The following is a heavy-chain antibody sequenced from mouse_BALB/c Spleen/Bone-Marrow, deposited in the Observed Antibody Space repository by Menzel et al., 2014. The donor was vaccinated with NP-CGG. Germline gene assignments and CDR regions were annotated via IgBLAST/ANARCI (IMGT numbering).Heavy chain of an antibody. CDR1: GYTFTNYW. CDR2: IFPGTDTS. D-gene: IGHD2-4*01. CDR3: SRNYDYDEGAWFTY. J-gene: IGHJ3*01. Sequence: QVQLQQSGAEVVKPGASVKLSRKPSGYTFTNYWIQWVKQRPGQGLGWIGEIFPGTDTSYYIEKFKDKATLTVDTSSSTAYIQLSNLTSEDSAVYFCSRNYDYDEGAWFTYWGQGTLVTVSA. V-gene: IGHV1S132*01.